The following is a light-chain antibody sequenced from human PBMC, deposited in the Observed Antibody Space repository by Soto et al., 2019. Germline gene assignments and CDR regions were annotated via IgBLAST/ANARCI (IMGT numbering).Light chain of an antibody. Sequence: EIVMTQSPATLSVSPGERATLSCRASQSVASNLAWYQQKPGQAPRLVIYGASTRATGFPARFSGSGSGTEFTLTISSLQSEDFVVYYCQQYYNWPLTFGPGT. CDR3: QQYYNWPLT. V-gene: IGKV3-15*01. J-gene: IGKJ3*01. CDR2: GAS. CDR1: QSVASN.